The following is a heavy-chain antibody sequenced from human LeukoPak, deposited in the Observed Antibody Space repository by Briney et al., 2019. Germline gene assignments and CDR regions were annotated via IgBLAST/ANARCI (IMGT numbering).Heavy chain of an antibody. J-gene: IGHJ4*02. CDR2: IYHSGST. Sequence: SETLSLTCAVSGYSISSGCYWGWIRQPPGKGLEWIGSIYHSGSTYYNPSLKSRVTISVDTSKNQFSLKLSSVTAADTAVYYSARLPQCCSSTSCSLYYFDYWGQGTLVTVSS. V-gene: IGHV4-38-2*01. CDR3: ARLPQCCSSTSCSLYYFDY. CDR1: GYSISSGCY. D-gene: IGHD2-2*01.